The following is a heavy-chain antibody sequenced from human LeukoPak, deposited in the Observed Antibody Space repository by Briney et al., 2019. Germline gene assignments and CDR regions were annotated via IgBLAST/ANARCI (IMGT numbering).Heavy chain of an antibody. J-gene: IGHJ5*02. V-gene: IGHV3-21*01. Sequence: GGSLRLSCAASGFTVSSNYMIWVRQAPGKGLEWVSSMTSSGSYIYYADSVKGRFTISREKDKKSLYLQMNSLRAADTAVYYCARDHNFYDSGRALDPWGQGTLVTVSS. CDR1: GFTVSSNY. CDR3: ARDHNFYDSGRALDP. CDR2: MTSSGSYI. D-gene: IGHD3-10*01.